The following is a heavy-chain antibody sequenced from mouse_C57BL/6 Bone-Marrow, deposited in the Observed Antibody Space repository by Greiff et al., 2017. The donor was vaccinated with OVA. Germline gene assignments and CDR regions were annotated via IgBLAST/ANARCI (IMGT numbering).Heavy chain of an antibody. CDR1: GYTFTDYY. D-gene: IGHD1-1*01. CDR3: SIPGRWGIYGGDPPWFAY. Sequence: EVQLQQSGPVLVKPGASVKMSCKASGYTFTDYYMNWVKQSHGKSLEWIGVINPYNGGTSYNQKFKGKATLTVDKSSITSYMDLNSLTSAYSAVYYCSIPGRWGIYGGDPPWFAYWGQGTLVTVSA. V-gene: IGHV1-19*01. CDR2: INPYNGGT. J-gene: IGHJ3*01.